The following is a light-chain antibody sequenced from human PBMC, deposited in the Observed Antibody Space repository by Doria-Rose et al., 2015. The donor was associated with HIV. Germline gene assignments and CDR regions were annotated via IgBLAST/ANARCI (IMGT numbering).Light chain of an antibody. CDR2: DGS. J-gene: IGKJ1*01. CDR3: HQYGTSWT. Sequence: DIVMTQSPGTLSLSPGERATLPCRASQSFSSTYLAWYQQKPGQAPSLLIYDGSTRATGIPDRFSASGSGTDLTLTINRLEPEDFALYYCHQYGTSWTFGQGTKVEI. CDR1: QSFSSTY. V-gene: IGKV3-20*01.